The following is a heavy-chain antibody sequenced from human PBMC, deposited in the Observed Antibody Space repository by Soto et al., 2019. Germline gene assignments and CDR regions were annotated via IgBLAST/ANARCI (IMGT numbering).Heavy chain of an antibody. Sequence: SETLSLTCTVSGGSISSYYWSWIRQPPGKGLEWIGYIYYSGSTNYNPSLKSRVTISVDTSKNQFPLKLSSVTAADTAVYYCAGGQYCTNGVCPRGVYYYYYYYMDVWGKGTTVTVSS. J-gene: IGHJ6*03. CDR3: AGGQYCTNGVCPRGVYYYYYYYMDV. V-gene: IGHV4-59*01. D-gene: IGHD2-8*01. CDR2: IYYSGST. CDR1: GGSISSYY.